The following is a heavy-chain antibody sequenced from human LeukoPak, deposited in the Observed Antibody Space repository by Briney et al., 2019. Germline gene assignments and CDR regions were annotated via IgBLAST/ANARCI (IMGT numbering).Heavy chain of an antibody. CDR2: INHSGST. Sequence: SETLSLTCTVSGGSISSHYWSWIRQPPGKGLEWIGEINHSGSTNYNPSLKSRVTISVDTSKNQFSLKLSSVTAADTAVYYCARGPRVVAATHAYYYGMDVWGQGTTVTVSS. D-gene: IGHD2-15*01. CDR1: GGSISSHY. V-gene: IGHV4-34*01. CDR3: ARGPRVVAATHAYYYGMDV. J-gene: IGHJ6*02.